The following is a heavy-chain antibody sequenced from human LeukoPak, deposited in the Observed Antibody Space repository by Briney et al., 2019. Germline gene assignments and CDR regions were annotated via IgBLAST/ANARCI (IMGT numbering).Heavy chain of an antibody. CDR2: INPSGGST. CDR3: ARAEAAFGGVIDPFDY. V-gene: IGHV1-46*01. CDR1: GHTFTSYY. J-gene: IGHJ4*02. D-gene: IGHD3-16*02. Sequence: ASVTVSCKASGHTFTSYYMHWVRQAPGQGLEWMGLINPSGGSTTYAQKFQGRVTMTRDTSTSTVYVELSSLRSEDTAVYYCARAEAAFGGVIDPFDYWGQGSLVTVSS.